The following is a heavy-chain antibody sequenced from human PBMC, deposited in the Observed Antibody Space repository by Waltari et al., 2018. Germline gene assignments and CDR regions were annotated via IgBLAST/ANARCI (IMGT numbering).Heavy chain of an antibody. CDR3: AKDIGSGSDLGEFDY. V-gene: IGHV3-30*18. Sequence: QVQLVESGGGVVQPGRSLRLSCAASGFTFSSYGMHWVRQAPGKGLEWVAVISYDGSNKYYADSVKGRFTISRDNSKNTLYLQMNSLRAEDTAVYYCAKDIGSGSDLGEFDYWGQGTLVTVSS. D-gene: IGHD1-26*01. CDR1: GFTFSSYG. CDR2: ISYDGSNK. J-gene: IGHJ4*02.